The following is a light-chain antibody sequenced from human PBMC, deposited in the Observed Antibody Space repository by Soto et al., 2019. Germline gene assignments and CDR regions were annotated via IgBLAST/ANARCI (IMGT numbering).Light chain of an antibody. Sequence: DIQMTQSPSTLSASVGDRVTITCRASQSISSWLAWYQQKPGKAPKLLIYKASSLESGVPSRFSGSESGTEFTLTISSLQPDDFATDYCQQYNTYPWTFGLGTKVAIK. CDR3: QQYNTYPWT. V-gene: IGKV1-5*03. J-gene: IGKJ1*01. CDR1: QSISSW. CDR2: KAS.